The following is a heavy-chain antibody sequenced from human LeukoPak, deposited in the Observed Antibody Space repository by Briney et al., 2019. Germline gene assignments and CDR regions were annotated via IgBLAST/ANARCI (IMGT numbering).Heavy chain of an antibody. D-gene: IGHD3-10*01. CDR3: AKAGPNLRGSGTDDQYGMDV. Sequence: PGGSLRLSCVASGSTFSVYGMHWVRQAPGKGLEWVTVTSYEGSVKYYTDSVKGRFTISRDNSKNTLYLQMNSLRAEDTAIYYCAKAGPNLRGSGTDDQYGMDVWGQGTTVTVSS. J-gene: IGHJ6*02. V-gene: IGHV3-30*18. CDR1: GSTFSVYG. CDR2: TSYEGSVK.